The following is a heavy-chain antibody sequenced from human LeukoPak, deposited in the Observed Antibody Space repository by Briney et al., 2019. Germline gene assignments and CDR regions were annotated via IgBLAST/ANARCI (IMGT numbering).Heavy chain of an antibody. D-gene: IGHD3-22*01. CDR2: ISGDNADT. V-gene: IGHV1-18*01. Sequence: ASVKVSCKASGYTFTSYGISWVRQAPGQGLEWIGWISGDNADTSYAQRFQGRVTISTDTSTSTAYIELRSLRSDDTAVYYCARDPGIAGTMMSDYWGQGTLVTVSS. J-gene: IGHJ4*02. CDR3: ARDPGIAGTMMSDY. CDR1: GYTFTSYG.